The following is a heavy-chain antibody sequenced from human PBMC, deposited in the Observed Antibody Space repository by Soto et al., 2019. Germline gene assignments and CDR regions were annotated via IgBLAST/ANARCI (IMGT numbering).Heavy chain of an antibody. D-gene: IGHD3-9*01. Sequence: PGESLKISCKGSGYSFTSYWIGWVRQMPGKGLEWMGIIYPGDSDTRYSPSFQGQVTISADKSISTAYLQWSSLKASDTAMYYCARGKVDYDILTGYYEYNWFDPWGQGTLVTVSS. CDR1: GYSFTSYW. CDR3: ARGKVDYDILTGYYEYNWFDP. J-gene: IGHJ5*02. CDR2: IYPGDSDT. V-gene: IGHV5-51*01.